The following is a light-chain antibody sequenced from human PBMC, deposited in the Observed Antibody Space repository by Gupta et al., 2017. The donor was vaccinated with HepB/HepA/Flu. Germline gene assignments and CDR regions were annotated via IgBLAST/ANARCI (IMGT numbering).Light chain of an antibody. CDR1: KSVVSW. V-gene: IGKV1-5*03. CDR3: QEYNSYYS. Sequence: DIQLTQSPSTLSASVGDRVTITCRASKSVVSWVAWYQQKPGKAPKLLIYETSTLETGVPSRFSGSGSETEFSLTISSLQPDDFATYYFQEYNSYYSFGQGTKLEIK. CDR2: ETS. J-gene: IGKJ2*01.